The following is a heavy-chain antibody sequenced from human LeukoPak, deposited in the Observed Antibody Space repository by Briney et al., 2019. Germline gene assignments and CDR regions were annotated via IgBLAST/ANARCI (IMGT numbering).Heavy chain of an antibody. Sequence: ASVKVSCKASGYTFTSYAMHWVRQAPGQGLEWMGWINAGSGNTKYSQKFQGRVTITRDTSASTAYMELSSLRSEDTAVYYCARSIGQLVLGYYYYGMDVWGKGTTVTVSS. CDR2: INAGSGNT. J-gene: IGHJ6*04. CDR3: ARSIGQLVLGYYYYGMDV. D-gene: IGHD6-13*01. CDR1: GYTFTSYA. V-gene: IGHV1-3*01.